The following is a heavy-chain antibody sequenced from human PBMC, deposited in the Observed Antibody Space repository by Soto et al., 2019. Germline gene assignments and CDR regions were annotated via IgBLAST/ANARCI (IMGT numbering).Heavy chain of an antibody. V-gene: IGHV4-59*12. CDR1: GGSISGYY. CDR3: ARGGFSWSPLPPNFDY. CDR2: IYYSGNT. D-gene: IGHD6-25*01. J-gene: IGHJ4*02. Sequence: SETLSLTCTVSGGSISGYYWSWIRQPPGKGLEWIGYIYYSGNTNYNPSLKSRVTISVDTSKNQFSLKLSSVTAADTAVYYCARGGFSWSPLPPNFDYWGQGTLVTVSS.